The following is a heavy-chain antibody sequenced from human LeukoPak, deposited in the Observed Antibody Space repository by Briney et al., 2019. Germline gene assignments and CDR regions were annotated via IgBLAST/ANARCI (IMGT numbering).Heavy chain of an antibody. Sequence: PGRSLRLSCTASGFTPSAFSMHWIRQPPGNGRGWVSYISSRSSAIYYADSVKGRLTISRDNAKNALYLQMNSLRDEDTAVYYCARDQGEELIAGAQLGDYWGQGTLVTVSS. J-gene: IGHJ4*02. V-gene: IGHV3-48*02. CDR2: ISSRSSAI. D-gene: IGHD6-13*01. CDR1: GFTPSAFS. CDR3: ARDQGEELIAGAQLGDY.